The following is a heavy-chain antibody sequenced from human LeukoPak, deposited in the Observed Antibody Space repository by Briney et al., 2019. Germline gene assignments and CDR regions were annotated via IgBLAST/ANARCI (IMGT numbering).Heavy chain of an antibody. D-gene: IGHD1-26*01. CDR3: AKGGTESYHYYGMDV. J-gene: IGHJ6*02. CDR2: SSGSGGIT. CDR1: GFTFSRYA. Sequence: TGGSLRLSCEAPGFTFSRYAMIWVRQAPGKGLEWVSGSSGSGGITSYADSVKGRFTISRDNSKNTLYLQMKSLRAEDTALYYCAKGGTESYHYYGMDVWGQGTTVTVSS. V-gene: IGHV3-23*01.